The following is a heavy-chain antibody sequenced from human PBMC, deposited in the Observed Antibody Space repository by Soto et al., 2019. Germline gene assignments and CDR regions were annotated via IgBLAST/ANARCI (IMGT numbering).Heavy chain of an antibody. D-gene: IGHD5-18*01. CDR1: Y. J-gene: IGHJ6*01. V-gene: IGHV1-2*04. Sequence: YMWWPRQATKQGLEWMGWINPNSGGSNYAQKFQGWVTMTRDTSISTAYMELSRLRSDDTAVYYCARDRRGYSYGPNYYYYGMDVWGQGTTVTVSS. CDR2: INPNSGGS. CDR3: ARDRRGYSYGPNYYYYGMDV.